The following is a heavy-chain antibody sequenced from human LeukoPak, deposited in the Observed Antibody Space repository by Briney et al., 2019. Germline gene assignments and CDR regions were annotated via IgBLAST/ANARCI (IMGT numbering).Heavy chain of an antibody. CDR1: GGSFSGYY. V-gene: IGHV4-34*01. CDR3: ARWGGMNDAFDI. CDR2: INHSGST. Sequence: SETLSLTCAVYGGSFSGYYWSWIRQPPGKGLEWIGEINHSGSTNYNPSLKSRVTISVDTSKNQFSLKLSSVTAADTAVYYCARWGGMNDAFDIWGQVTMVTVSS. D-gene: IGHD3-16*01. J-gene: IGHJ3*02.